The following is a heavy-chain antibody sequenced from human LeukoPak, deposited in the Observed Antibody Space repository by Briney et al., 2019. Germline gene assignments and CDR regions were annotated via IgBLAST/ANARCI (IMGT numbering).Heavy chain of an antibody. V-gene: IGHV3-23*01. CDR2: IVGGDGGT. D-gene: IGHD3-10*01. CDR3: ARKSASGNYPLDY. Sequence: GGSLRLSCAASEFSVGSNYMTWVRQAPGKGLEWVSGIVGGDGGTYYADSVKGRFIISRDNSKNTLYVQMNSLRAEDTALYYCARKSASGNYPLDYWGQGTLVTVSS. J-gene: IGHJ4*02. CDR1: EFSVGSNY.